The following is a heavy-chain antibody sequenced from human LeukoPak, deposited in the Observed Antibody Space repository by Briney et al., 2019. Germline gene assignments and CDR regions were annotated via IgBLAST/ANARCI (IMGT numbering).Heavy chain of an antibody. V-gene: IGHV1-46*01. CDR2: FNPIGGGT. J-gene: IGHJ3*02. D-gene: IGHD2-15*01. CDR1: GYTYTSNY. CDR3: ARVRLQFGALDI. Sequence: ASVKVSCKASGYTYTSNYLHWVRQAPGQGLEWMGRFNPIGGGTIYAQQFQGRVSMTGDTSTSTVYMELSSLRSDDSAVYYCARVRLQFGALDIWGQGTLVTVSS.